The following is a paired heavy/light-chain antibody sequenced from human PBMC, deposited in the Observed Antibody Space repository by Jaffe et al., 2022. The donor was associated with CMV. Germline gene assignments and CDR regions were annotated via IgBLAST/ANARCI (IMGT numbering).Light chain of an antibody. Sequence: FMLTQPHSVSESPGKTVTISCTRSSGSIASNYVQWYQQRPGSAPTNIIYEDNQRSFGVPDRFSGSIDSSSNSASLTISGLKTEDEADYYCQSYDSSMGGVFGGGTKLTV. J-gene: IGLJ3*02. V-gene: IGLV6-57*04. CDR1: SGSIASNY. CDR2: EDN. CDR3: QSYDSSMGGV.
Heavy chain of an antibody. Sequence: QVQLVESGGGVIQPGRSLRLSCAASRFNLTKYGMHWVRQAPGKGLEWVAVVSYDGSKSLYADSVRGRFTISRDNSKNTVYLQMNSLRTEDTAVYYCAKDSASLEWFVIVNALDTWGQGTMVTVSS. CDR2: VSYDGSKS. CDR1: RFNLTKYG. V-gene: IGHV3-30*18. D-gene: IGHD3-3*01. CDR3: AKDSASLEWFVIVNALDT. J-gene: IGHJ3*02.